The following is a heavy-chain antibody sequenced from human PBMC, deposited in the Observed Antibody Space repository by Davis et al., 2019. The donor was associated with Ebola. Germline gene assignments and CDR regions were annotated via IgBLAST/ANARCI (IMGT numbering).Heavy chain of an antibody. CDR1: GYTFTSYA. D-gene: IGHD4-23*01. CDR3: AREAVYGGGPDY. V-gene: IGHV1-3*01. J-gene: IGHJ4*02. Sequence: AASVKVSCKASGYTFTSYAMHWVRQAPGHRLEWMGWINAGNGNTKYSQKFQGRVTMTRNTSISTAYMELSSLRSEDTAVYYCAREAVYGGGPDYWGQGTLVTVSS. CDR2: INAGNGNT.